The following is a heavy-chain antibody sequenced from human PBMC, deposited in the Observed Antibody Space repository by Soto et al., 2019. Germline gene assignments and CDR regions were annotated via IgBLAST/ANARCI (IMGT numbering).Heavy chain of an antibody. CDR3: AKDLSNYYDSSGYDY. J-gene: IGHJ4*02. V-gene: IGHV3-30*18. CDR1: GFTFSSYG. Sequence: PGGSLRLSCAASGFTFSSYGMHWVRQAPGKGLEWVAVISYDGSNKYYADSVKGRFTISRDNSKNTLYLQMNSLRAEDTAVYYSAKDLSNYYDSSGYDYWGQGTLVTVSS. D-gene: IGHD3-22*01. CDR2: ISYDGSNK.